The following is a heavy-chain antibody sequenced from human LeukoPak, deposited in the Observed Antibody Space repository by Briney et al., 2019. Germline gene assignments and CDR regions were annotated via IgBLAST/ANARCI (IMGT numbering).Heavy chain of an antibody. CDR3: ARDRAPLWFGAESATAYYYGMDV. J-gene: IGHJ6*02. CDR1: GGTFSSYA. D-gene: IGHD3-10*01. Sequence: SVTVSCKASGGTFSSYAISWVRQAPGQGLEWMGGIIPIFGTANYAQKFQGRVTITADESTSTAYMELSSLKSEDTAVYYCARDRAPLWFGAESATAYYYGMDVWGQGTTVTVSS. V-gene: IGHV1-69*13. CDR2: IIPIFGTA.